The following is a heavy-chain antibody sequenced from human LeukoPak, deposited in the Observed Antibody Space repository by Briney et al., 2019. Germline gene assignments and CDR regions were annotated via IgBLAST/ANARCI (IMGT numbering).Heavy chain of an antibody. D-gene: IGHD2-21*02. Sequence: PGGSLRLSCAASGFTFSSYSMKWVRQAPGKGLEWVSSINSSSSYIYYADSVKGRFTISRDNAKNSLYLQMNSLRAEDTAVYYCARDRALAYCGGDCYSGAFDIWGQGTMVTVSS. CDR2: INSSSSYI. CDR1: GFTFSSYS. CDR3: ARDRALAYCGGDCYSGAFDI. J-gene: IGHJ3*02. V-gene: IGHV3-21*01.